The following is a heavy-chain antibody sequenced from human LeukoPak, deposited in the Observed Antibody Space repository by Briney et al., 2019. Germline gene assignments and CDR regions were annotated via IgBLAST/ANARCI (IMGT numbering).Heavy chain of an antibody. CDR1: GFIFSKCG. CDR3: AKGRGAYYYYAMDV. J-gene: IGHJ6*02. CDR2: ISYDGSNK. Sequence: PGRSLRLSCAASGFIFSKCGMHWVRQAPGKGLEWVAVISYDGSNKNYADSVKGRFTISRDNSENTLYLHMNSLRVEDTAVYYCAKGRGAYYYYAMDVWGQGTTVTVSS. V-gene: IGHV3-30*18. D-gene: IGHD3-16*01.